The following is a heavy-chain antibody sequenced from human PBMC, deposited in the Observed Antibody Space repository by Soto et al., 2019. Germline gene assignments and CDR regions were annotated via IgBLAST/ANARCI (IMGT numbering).Heavy chain of an antibody. CDR2: IYPGDSDT. Sequence: GESLKIACKGSGYSFTSYWIGWVRQMPGKGLEWMGIIYPGDSDTRYSPSFQGQVTISADKSISTAYLQWSSLKASDTAMYYCARSSSWYQYYFDYWGQGTLVTVSS. CDR3: ARSSSWYQYYFDY. V-gene: IGHV5-51*01. CDR1: GYSFTSYW. D-gene: IGHD6-13*01. J-gene: IGHJ4*02.